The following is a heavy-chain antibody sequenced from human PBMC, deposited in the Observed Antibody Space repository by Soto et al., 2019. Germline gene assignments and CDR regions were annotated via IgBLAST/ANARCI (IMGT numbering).Heavy chain of an antibody. J-gene: IGHJ3*02. CDR3: TRDGDGPGIGFDI. Sequence: EVQVVESGGGLVQPGGSLRLSCAGSGVTFRNYWMHWVCQVPGKGLVWVSRIDPDGSSTHYADSVKGRFIISRDNAKSTVYMQMNSLSVEDTAVCYCTRDGDGPGIGFDIRGQGTMVTVSS. CDR1: GVTFRNYW. V-gene: IGHV3-74*01. CDR2: IDPDGSST. D-gene: IGHD7-27*01.